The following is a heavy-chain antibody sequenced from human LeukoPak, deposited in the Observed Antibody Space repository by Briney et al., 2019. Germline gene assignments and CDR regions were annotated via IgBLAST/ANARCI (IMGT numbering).Heavy chain of an antibody. V-gene: IGHV3-11*04. CDR3: AKTINKYSRHYYYYYMDV. CDR1: GFTFSDYY. J-gene: IGHJ6*03. CDR2: ISSSGSTI. D-gene: IGHD5-18*01. Sequence: GGSLRLSCAASGFTFSDYYMSRVRQAPGKGLEWVSYISSSGSTIYYADSVKGRFTISRDNAKNSLYLQMNSLRAEDTAVYYCAKTINKYSRHYYYYYMDVWGKGTTVTISS.